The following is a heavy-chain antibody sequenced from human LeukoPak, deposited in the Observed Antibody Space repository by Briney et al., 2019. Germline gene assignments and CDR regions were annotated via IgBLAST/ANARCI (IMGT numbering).Heavy chain of an antibody. V-gene: IGHV1-46*01. J-gene: IGHJ5*02. Sequence: ASVKVSCKASGYTFTSYYTHWVRQAPGQGLEWMGIINPSGGSTSYAQKFQGRVTMTRDMSTSTVYMELSSLRSEDTAVYYCARDYSNYDGFDPWGQGTLVTVSS. CDR2: INPSGGST. CDR1: GYTFTSYY. D-gene: IGHD4-11*01. CDR3: ARDYSNYDGFDP.